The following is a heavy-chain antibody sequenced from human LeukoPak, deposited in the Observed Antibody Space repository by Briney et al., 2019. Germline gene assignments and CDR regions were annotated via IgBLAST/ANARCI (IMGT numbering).Heavy chain of an antibody. CDR1: DFSISSGYY. V-gene: IGHV4-4*07. D-gene: IGHD3-9*01. J-gene: IGHJ4*02. CDR3: ARVAINGNYDLLTV. Sequence: SETLSLTCSVSDFSISSGYYWAWIRQPAGKGLEWIGRIYTSGSTNYNPSLKSRVTISVDTSKKQFSLKLSSVTAADTAIYSCARVAINGNYDLLTVWGQGTLVTVSS. CDR2: IYTSGST.